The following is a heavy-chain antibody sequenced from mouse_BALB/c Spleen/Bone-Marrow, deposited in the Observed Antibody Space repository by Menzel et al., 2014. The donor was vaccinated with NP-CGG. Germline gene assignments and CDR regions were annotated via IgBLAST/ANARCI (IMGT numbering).Heavy chain of an antibody. D-gene: IGHD2-10*02. CDR1: GFNIKDYY. V-gene: IGHV14-4*02. Sequence: VQLKESGAELVWSGASVKLSCTASGFNIKDYYMHWVKQRPEQGLEWIGWIDPESGDTEYAPKFQGKATMTADTSSNTAYLQLSSLTSEDTAVYYCNEGYGNYGYWGQGTTLTVSS. CDR3: NEGYGNYGY. CDR2: IDPESGDT. J-gene: IGHJ2*01.